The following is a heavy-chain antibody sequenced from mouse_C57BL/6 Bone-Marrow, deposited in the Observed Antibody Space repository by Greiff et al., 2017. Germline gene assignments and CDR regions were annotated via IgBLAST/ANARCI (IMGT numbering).Heavy chain of an antibody. V-gene: IGHV5-12*01. D-gene: IGHD1-1*01. CDR1: GFTFSDYY. CDR3: ATTVVANWYYDV. J-gene: IGHJ1*03. Sequence: EVKVVESGGGLVQPGGSLKLSCAASGFTFSDYYMYCVRQTPEKRLEWVAYISTGGCSTYYPDTVKGRFTLSRDNAKNTLYLQMSRLKSEDTAMYYCATTVVANWYYDVWSTGTTVTVSS. CDR2: ISTGGCST.